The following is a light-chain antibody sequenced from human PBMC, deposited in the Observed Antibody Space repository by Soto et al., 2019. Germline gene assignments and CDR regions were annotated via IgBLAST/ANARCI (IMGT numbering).Light chain of an antibody. Sequence: QLVLTQPPSVSGAPGQRVTISCTGSSSNIGAGYDVHWYQQLPGTAPKLLIYGNNNRPSGVPDRFSGSKSGTSASLAITGLQAEDEADYYCQSYDSSLRVVVFGGGTKLTVL. J-gene: IGLJ2*01. CDR2: GNN. CDR1: SSNIGAGYD. CDR3: QSYDSSLRVVV. V-gene: IGLV1-40*01.